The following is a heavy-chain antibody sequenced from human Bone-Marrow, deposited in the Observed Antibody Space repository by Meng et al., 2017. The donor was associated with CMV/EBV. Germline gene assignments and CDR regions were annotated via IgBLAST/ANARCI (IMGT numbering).Heavy chain of an antibody. CDR1: GFSLGTSGVG. CDR3: TQRLRENYFDY. CDR2: IYWNDNR. D-gene: IGHD4/OR15-4a*01. J-gene: IGHJ4*02. V-gene: IGHV2-5*01. Sequence: CTLCGFSLGTSGVGVGWIRRPQGRALKWLKLIYWNDNRRYSPSLKSRLTIAKDTSKNQVVLTMTNMDPVDTATYYCTQRLRENYFDYWGQGTLVTVSS.